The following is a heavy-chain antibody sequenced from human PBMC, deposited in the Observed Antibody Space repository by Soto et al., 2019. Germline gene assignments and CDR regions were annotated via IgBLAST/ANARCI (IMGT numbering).Heavy chain of an antibody. CDR1: GFTFSSYA. V-gene: IGHV3-23*01. CDR3: ATQGHHTVPYYFDY. D-gene: IGHD4-17*01. Sequence: PGGSLGLSCAASGFTFSSYAMSWVRQAPGKGLEWVSAISGSGGSTYYADSVKGRFTISRDNSKNTLYLQMNSLRAEDTAVYYCATQGHHTVPYYFDYWGQGTLVTVSS. J-gene: IGHJ4*02. CDR2: ISGSGGST.